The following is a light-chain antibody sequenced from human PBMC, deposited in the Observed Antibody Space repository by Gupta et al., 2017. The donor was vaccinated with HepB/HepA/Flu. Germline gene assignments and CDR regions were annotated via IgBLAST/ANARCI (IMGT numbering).Light chain of an antibody. J-gene: IGLJ1*01. CDR1: SSDVGDYNY. V-gene: IGLV2-14*03. CDR3: SSYTSSSTSYV. CDR2: DVS. Sequence: QSALTQPASVSGSPGQSITISCTGTSSDVGDYNYVSWYQQHPDKAPKLRIYDVSNRPSGVSNRFSGSKSGNTASLTISGLQAEDEADYYCSSYTSSSTSYVFGTGTKVTVL.